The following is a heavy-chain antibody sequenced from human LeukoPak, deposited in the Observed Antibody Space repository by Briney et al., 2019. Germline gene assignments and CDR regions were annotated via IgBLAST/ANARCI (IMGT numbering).Heavy chain of an antibody. CDR2: INPSDGST. D-gene: IGHD3-3*01. CDR1: GYTFTNYY. Sequence: ASVKVSCKASGYTFTNYYMHWVRQAPGQGLEWMGIINPSDGSTTYAQKFQGRVTMTRDTSTSTVYMELGSLRSEDTAVYYCARQGSTILGVLITYYFDYWGQGTLVIVSS. CDR3: ARQGSTILGVLITYYFDY. V-gene: IGHV1-46*01. J-gene: IGHJ4*02.